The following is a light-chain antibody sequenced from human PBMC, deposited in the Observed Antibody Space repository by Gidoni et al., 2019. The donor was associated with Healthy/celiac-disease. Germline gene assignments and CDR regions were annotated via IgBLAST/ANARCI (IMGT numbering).Light chain of an antibody. CDR1: SLRSYY. J-gene: IGLJ2*01. V-gene: IGLV3-19*01. Sequence: SAELTQDPAVSVALGQTVRITCHGDSLRSYYASWYQQKPGQAPVLVIYGKNNRPSGIPDRFSGSSSGNTASLPIAGAQAEDEADYYCNSRDSRGNHLVFGGETKLTVL. CDR2: GKN. CDR3: NSRDSRGNHLV.